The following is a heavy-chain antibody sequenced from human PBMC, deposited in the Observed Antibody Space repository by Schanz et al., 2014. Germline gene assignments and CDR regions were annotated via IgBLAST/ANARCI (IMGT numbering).Heavy chain of an antibody. V-gene: IGHV3-66*01. CDR3: ARDPGGTKTHGL. Sequence: EVQVVESGGGLVQPGGSLRLSCAASGFTVSGNHMSWVRQAPGKGLEWVSLTYRGGSTYYTDSVKGRFTISRDNSKNTVYLQMNSLRAEDTAVYYCARDPGGTKTHGLWGQGTLVTVSS. CDR2: TYRGGST. D-gene: IGHD2-15*01. J-gene: IGHJ4*02. CDR1: GFTVSGNH.